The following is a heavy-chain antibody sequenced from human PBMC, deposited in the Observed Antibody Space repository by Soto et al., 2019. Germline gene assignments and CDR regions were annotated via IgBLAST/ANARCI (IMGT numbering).Heavy chain of an antibody. CDR2: MNPNSGNT. CDR3: ARAGVRGNAILDYYYYYYMDV. D-gene: IGHD2-8*01. V-gene: IGHV1-8*02. CDR1: GYTFTSYA. Sequence: ASVKVSCKASGYTFTSYAMHWVRQAPGQGLEWMGWMNPNSGNTGYAQKFQGRVTMTRNTSISTAYMELSSLRSEDTAVYYCARAGVRGNAILDYYYYYYMDVWGKGTTVTVSS. J-gene: IGHJ6*03.